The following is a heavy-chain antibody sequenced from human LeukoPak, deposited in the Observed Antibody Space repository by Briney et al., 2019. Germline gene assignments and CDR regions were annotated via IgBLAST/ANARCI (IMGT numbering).Heavy chain of an antibody. Sequence: GGSLRLSCVASGFPFSSYWMTWVRQAPGKGLEWVSYISSGGSTILYTDSVKGRFTISRDNAKNSLYLQMNSLRAEDTAVYYCARGGSTTTVDTLFGYWGQGTLVTVSS. CDR2: ISSGGSTI. V-gene: IGHV3-48*04. J-gene: IGHJ4*02. CDR3: ARGGSTTTVDTLFGY. D-gene: IGHD4-23*01. CDR1: GFPFSSYW.